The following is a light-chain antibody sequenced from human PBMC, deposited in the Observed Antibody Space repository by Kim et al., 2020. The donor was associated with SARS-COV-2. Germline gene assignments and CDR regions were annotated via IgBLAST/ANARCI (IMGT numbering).Light chain of an antibody. Sequence: QPVLTQSPSASSSLGASVKLTCTLSSGHRNYAIAWHQQQPEKGPRYLMRINSDGSHNRGDGIPDRFSGSSSGAERYLTISSLQSEDKADYYCQTWGSGIRVFGGGTQLTVL. CDR3: QTWGSGIRV. V-gene: IGLV4-69*01. J-gene: IGLJ3*02. CDR2: INSDGSH. CDR1: SGHRNYA.